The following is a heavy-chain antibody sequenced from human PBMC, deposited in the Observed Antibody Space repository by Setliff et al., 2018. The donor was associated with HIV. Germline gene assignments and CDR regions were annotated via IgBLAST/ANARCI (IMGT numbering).Heavy chain of an antibody. J-gene: IGHJ5*02. CDR3: ARVLLRTNAVYGVVSNRFDP. CDR2: IPPDGHHV. V-gene: IGHV3-21*04. Sequence: LRLSCAASGFTFSTYPMHWVRQAPGKGLEWISAIPPDGHHVYYADSMKGRVTVSRDNAKSSLYLQMNSLRAEDTAVYYCARVLLRTNAVYGVVSNRFDPWGQGTLVTVSS. CDR1: GFTFSTYP. D-gene: IGHD2-8*01.